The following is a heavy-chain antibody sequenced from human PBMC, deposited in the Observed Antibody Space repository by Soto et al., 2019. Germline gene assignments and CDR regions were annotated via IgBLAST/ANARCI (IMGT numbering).Heavy chain of an antibody. J-gene: IGHJ4*01. D-gene: IGHD1-20*01. Sequence: QVQLQESGPGLVKPSGTLSLTCAVSSGSISSSNWWSWVRQPPGKGLEWIGAIFHSGSPNYNLSLKSRVTISLDKSNNEVSLKLSSVTAADTAIYYCARSSNAIIGTMNFDHWGHGILVTVSS. CDR1: SGSISSSNW. V-gene: IGHV4-4*02. CDR3: ARSSNAIIGTMNFDH. CDR2: IFHSGSP.